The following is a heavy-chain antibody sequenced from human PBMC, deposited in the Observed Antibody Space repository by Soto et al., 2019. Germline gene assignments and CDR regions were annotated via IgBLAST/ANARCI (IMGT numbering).Heavy chain of an antibody. CDR3: ARQLPYGGNSYYGMDV. V-gene: IGHV5-51*01. J-gene: IGHJ6*02. D-gene: IGHD2-15*01. CDR1: GYNFTNYW. CDR2: IYPGDSDI. Sequence: PGESLKISCKGFGYNFTNYWIGWVRQMPGKGLEWMGIIYPGDSDIRYSPSFQGQVTISADKSISTAYLQWSGLKASDTAIYYCARQLPYGGNSYYGMDVWGQGTTVTVSS.